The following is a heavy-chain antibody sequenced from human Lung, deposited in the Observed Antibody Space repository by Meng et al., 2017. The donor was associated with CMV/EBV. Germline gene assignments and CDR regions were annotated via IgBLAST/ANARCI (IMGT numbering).Heavy chain of an antibody. V-gene: IGHV5-51*01. D-gene: IGHD6-6*01. Sequence: XVSCKGSGYSFTSYWIGWVRQMPGKGLEWMGIIYPGDSDTRYSPSFQGQVTISADKSISTAYLQWSSLKAADTAMYYCARELSSSSYYYGTDVWGQGXTVTVSS. CDR1: GYSFTSYW. J-gene: IGHJ6*02. CDR3: ARELSSSSYYYGTDV. CDR2: IYPGDSDT.